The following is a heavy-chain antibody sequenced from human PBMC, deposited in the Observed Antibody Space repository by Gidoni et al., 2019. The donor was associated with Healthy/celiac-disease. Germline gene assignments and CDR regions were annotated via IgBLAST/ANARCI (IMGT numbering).Heavy chain of an antibody. CDR1: GGSISSYY. J-gene: IGHJ3*02. D-gene: IGHD2-15*01. CDR3: ARGESSLTDPRSCSGGSCLLGVDI. V-gene: IGHV4-59*01. Sequence: QWQLQESGPGLVKPSETLPLTSTVSGGSISSYYWSWIRQPPGKGLEWIGSIYYSGSTNYNPSLKSRVSISGDTSKNQFSLKLSSVAAADTAVYYCARGESSLTDPRSCSGGSCLLGVDIWGQGTMVTVSS. CDR2: IYYSGST.